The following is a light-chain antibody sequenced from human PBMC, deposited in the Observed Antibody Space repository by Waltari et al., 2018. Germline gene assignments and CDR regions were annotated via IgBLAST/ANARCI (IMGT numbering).Light chain of an antibody. CDR3: QVWDSDDYQV. J-gene: IGLJ3*02. CDR2: DDR. CDR1: NIGSKS. V-gene: IGLV3-21*04. Sequence: SYVVTQPPSVSVAPGKTATLTCGGHNIGSKSVHWYQQKPGQAPVVVIYDDRARPSWVPERFSGSNSGNTATLTISRVEAGDEADYYCQVWDSDDYQVFAGGTKLTVL.